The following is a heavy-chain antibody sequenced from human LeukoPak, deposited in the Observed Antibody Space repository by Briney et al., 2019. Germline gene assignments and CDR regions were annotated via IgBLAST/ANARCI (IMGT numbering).Heavy chain of an antibody. CDR2: IYYSGST. Sequence: PSETLSLTCTVSGGSISTYYWSSTRQPPGEGLEWIGYIYYSGSTNYSPSLQSRVTISVDTSRNQFSLRLSSVTAADTAMYYCARSGTKTNGFDYWGQGTLVTVSS. CDR3: ARSGTKTNGFDY. V-gene: IGHV4-59*01. CDR1: GGSISTYY. D-gene: IGHD2-8*01. J-gene: IGHJ4*02.